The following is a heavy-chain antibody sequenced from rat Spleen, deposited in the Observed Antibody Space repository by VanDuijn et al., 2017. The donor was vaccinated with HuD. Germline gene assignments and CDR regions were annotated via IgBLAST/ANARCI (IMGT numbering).Heavy chain of an antibody. J-gene: IGHJ3*01. CDR2: IWGDGST. D-gene: IGHD1-9*01. CDR3: AREGILRVYPYWFAY. CDR1: GFSLTTYH. Sequence: QVQLKESGPGLVQSSQTLSLTCTVSGFSLTTYHVHWVRQPPGKGLEWMGVIWGDGSTAYNSALKSRLSISRDTSKSQVFLKMSSLKTEDTATYYCAREGILRVYPYWFAYWGQGTLVTVSS. V-gene: IGHV2-32*01.